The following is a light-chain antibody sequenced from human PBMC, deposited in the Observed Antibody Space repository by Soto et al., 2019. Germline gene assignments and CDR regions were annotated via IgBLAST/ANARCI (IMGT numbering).Light chain of an antibody. J-gene: IGLJ2*01. CDR3: QSYDSSLSGDVV. CDR1: SSNIGAGYD. V-gene: IGLV1-40*01. CDR2: GNT. Sequence: QSVLTQPPSVSGAPGQRITISCTGSSSNIGAGYDVHWYQQLPGTSPKLLMYGNTNRPSGVPDRFSGSKSGASASLAITGLQADDEADYYCQSYDSSLSGDVVFGGGTKVTVL.